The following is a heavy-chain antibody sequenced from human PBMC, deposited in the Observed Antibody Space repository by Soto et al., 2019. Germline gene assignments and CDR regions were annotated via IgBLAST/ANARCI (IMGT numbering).Heavy chain of an antibody. CDR2: MNPNSANT. Sequence: ASVKVSCKASAYTLASYDSNWVRQATGQRLEWMGWMNPNSANTGNEQKFQGRVTMTRHTSISTAYMELSSLRSEDTAVYYCARQKFGDYYNYYYMDVWGKGTTVTVSS. V-gene: IGHV1-8*01. CDR3: ARQKFGDYYNYYYMDV. D-gene: IGHD3-10*01. CDR1: AYTLASYD. J-gene: IGHJ6*03.